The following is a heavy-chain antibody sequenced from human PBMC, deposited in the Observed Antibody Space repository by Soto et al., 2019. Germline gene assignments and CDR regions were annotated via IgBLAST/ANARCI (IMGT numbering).Heavy chain of an antibody. J-gene: IGHJ4*02. CDR1: GFTFSNYY. CDR3: ARDGVLFRAGFDS. CDR2: ISTSGTST. D-gene: IGHD3-16*01. Sequence: QVQLVESGGGLVKPGGSLRLSCAVSGFTFSNYYMAWIRQAPGKGLEWVSDISTSGTSTFYADSVKDRFPISRDNAENSLFLQMDSLRVEDTAVYFCARDGVLFRAGFDSWGQGTLVTVAS. V-gene: IGHV3-11*01.